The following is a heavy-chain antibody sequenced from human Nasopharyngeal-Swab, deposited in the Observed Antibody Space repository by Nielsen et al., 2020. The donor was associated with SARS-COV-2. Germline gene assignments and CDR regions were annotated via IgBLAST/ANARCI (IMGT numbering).Heavy chain of an antibody. CDR1: GGSISSGRYY. J-gene: IGHJ4*02. CDR3: ARDRGSSLYYFDY. V-gene: IGHV4-61*02. CDR2: IYTSGST. Sequence: SETLSLTCTVSGGSISSGRYYWSWIRQPAGKGLEWIGRIYTSGSTNYNPSLKSRVTISVDTSKNQFSLKLSSVTAADTAVYYCARDRGSSLYYFDYWGQGTLVTVSS. D-gene: IGHD6-13*01.